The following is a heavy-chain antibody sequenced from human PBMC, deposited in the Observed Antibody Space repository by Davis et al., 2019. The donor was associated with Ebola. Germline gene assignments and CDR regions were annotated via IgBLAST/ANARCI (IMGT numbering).Heavy chain of an antibody. CDR3: ARLSYYYDSSGLGNWFDP. D-gene: IGHD3-22*01. CDR1: GGSFSGYY. J-gene: IGHJ5*02. CDR2: INHSGST. V-gene: IGHV4-34*01. Sequence: GSLRLSCAVYGGSFSGYYWSWIPQPPGKGLEWIWEINHSGSTNYNPSLKSRVTITVDTTQNQYSLKLSSVTAADTAVYYCARLSYYYDSSGLGNWFDPWGQGTLVTVSS.